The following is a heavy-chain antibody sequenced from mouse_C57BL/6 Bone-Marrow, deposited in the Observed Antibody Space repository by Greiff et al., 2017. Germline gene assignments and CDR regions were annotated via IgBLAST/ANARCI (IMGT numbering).Heavy chain of an antibody. CDR1: GYTFTSSW. CDR2: IDPSDSDT. Sequence: VQLQQPGAELVRPGSSVKLSCKASGYTFTSSWMHWVKQRPIQGLEWIGHIDPSDSDTHYNQKFKDKAILTVDKSSSPAYMQLSSLTSEDSAVYYCANVYYYGSPWFAYWGQGTLVTVSA. D-gene: IGHD1-1*01. J-gene: IGHJ3*01. V-gene: IGHV1-52*01. CDR3: ANVYYYGSPWFAY.